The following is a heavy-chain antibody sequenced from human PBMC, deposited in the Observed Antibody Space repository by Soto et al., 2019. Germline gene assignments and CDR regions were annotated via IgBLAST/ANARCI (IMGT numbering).Heavy chain of an antibody. Sequence: GGSLRLSCAASGFSFSKLWMSWVRQTPGKGLEWVANIRQDGSEKNYVDSVKGRFTISRDNARNTLYLQMNSLRSEDTAVYYCAKVGSSNYDFWCGPSSDHYYIDVWGKGTMVTVSS. CDR2: IRQDGSEK. CDR3: AKVGSSNYDFWCGPSSDHYYIDV. J-gene: IGHJ6*03. CDR1: GFSFSKLW. V-gene: IGHV3-7*05. D-gene: IGHD3-3*01.